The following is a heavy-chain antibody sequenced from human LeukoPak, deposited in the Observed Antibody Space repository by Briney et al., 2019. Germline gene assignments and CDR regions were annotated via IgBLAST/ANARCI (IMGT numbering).Heavy chain of an antibody. V-gene: IGHV1-18*01. CDR1: GYTFTSYG. CDR3: ARESITMIVVAKPGGYCFDY. Sequence: ASVKVSCKASGYTFTSYGISWVRQAPGQGLEWMGWISAYNGNTNYAQKLQGRVTMTTDTSTSTAYMELRSLRSDDTAVYYCARESITMIVVAKPGGYCFDYWGQGTLVPVSS. J-gene: IGHJ4*02. D-gene: IGHD3-22*01. CDR2: ISAYNGNT.